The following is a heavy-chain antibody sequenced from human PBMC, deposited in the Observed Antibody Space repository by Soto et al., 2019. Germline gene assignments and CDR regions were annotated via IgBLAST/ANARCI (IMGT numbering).Heavy chain of an antibody. D-gene: IGHD3-22*01. CDR3: ARDVSNYYDSSGDY. Sequence: GGSLRLSCAASGFTFSSYGMHWVRQAPGKGLEWVAVIWYDGSNKYYADSVKGRFTISRDNSKNTLYLQMNSLRAEDTAVYYCARDVSNYYDSSGDYWGQGTLVTVSS. V-gene: IGHV3-33*01. J-gene: IGHJ4*02. CDR2: IWYDGSNK. CDR1: GFTFSSYG.